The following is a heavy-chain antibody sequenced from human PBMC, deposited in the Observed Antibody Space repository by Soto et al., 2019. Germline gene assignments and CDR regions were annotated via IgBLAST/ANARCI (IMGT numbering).Heavy chain of an antibody. Sequence: ASVKVSCKASGYTFTSYAMLWVRQAPGQRLEWMGWINAGNGNTKYSQKFQGRVTITRDTSASTAYMELTAADTAVYYCARDKITGLFDYWRQGTLVPVSS. J-gene: IGHJ4*02. D-gene: IGHD2-8*02. CDR1: GYTFTSYA. CDR2: INAGNGNT. V-gene: IGHV1-3*01. CDR3: ARDKITGLFDY.